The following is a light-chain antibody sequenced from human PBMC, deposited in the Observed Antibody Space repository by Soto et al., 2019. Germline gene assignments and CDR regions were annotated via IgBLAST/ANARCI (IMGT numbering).Light chain of an antibody. CDR3: SSYAGSNNFVV. CDR1: SSDVGGYNY. J-gene: IGLJ2*01. Sequence: QSALTQPPSASGSPGQSVTISCTGTSSDVGGYNYVSWYQQHPGKAPKLMIYEVSKRPSGVPDRFSGSKSGNTASLTVSGLQVEDEEDYYCSSYAGSNNFVVFGGGTKLTVL. V-gene: IGLV2-8*01. CDR2: EVS.